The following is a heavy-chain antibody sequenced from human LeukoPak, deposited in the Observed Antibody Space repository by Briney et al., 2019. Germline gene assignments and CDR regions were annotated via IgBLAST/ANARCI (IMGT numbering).Heavy chain of an antibody. Sequence: GGSLRLSRAASGFTLSSYWMHWVRQAPGKGLVWVSRINTDGSSTNYADSVKGRFTISRDNAQNTVYLQMNSLRADDTAVYYWTRVGVYCSSASCNRWDYYAMDVWGQGTTVTVSS. D-gene: IGHD2-2*01. V-gene: IGHV3-74*01. J-gene: IGHJ6*02. CDR2: INTDGSST. CDR1: GFTLSSYW. CDR3: TRVGVYCSSASCNRWDYYAMDV.